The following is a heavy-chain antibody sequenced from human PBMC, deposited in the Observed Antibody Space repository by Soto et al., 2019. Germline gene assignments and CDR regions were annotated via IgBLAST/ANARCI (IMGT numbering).Heavy chain of an antibody. Sequence: ASVKVSCKASGYTFTSYAMHWVRQAPGQRLEWMGWINAGNGNTKYSQKVHGRVTITRDTSASTAYMELSSLRSDDTAVYYCARDTLLTIFGVVITSNWFDPWGQGTLDTVSS. CDR3: ARDTLLTIFGVVITSNWFDP. CDR1: GYTFTSYA. D-gene: IGHD3-3*01. V-gene: IGHV1-3*01. CDR2: INAGNGNT. J-gene: IGHJ5*02.